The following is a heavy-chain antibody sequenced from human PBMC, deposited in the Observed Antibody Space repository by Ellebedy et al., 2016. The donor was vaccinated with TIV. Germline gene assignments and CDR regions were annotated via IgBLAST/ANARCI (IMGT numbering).Heavy chain of an antibody. D-gene: IGHD2-15*01. V-gene: IGHV3-53*01. CDR2: IYSGGST. J-gene: IGHJ6*02. Sequence: GGSLRLXXAASGLTVSSNYMSWVRQAPGKGLEWVSMIYSGGSTHYADSVKGRFTISRDKSKNTLYLQMNSLRAEDTAVYYCAKDFVVATGRGYYYYGMDVWGQGTTVTVSS. CDR1: GLTVSSNY. CDR3: AKDFVVATGRGYYYYGMDV.